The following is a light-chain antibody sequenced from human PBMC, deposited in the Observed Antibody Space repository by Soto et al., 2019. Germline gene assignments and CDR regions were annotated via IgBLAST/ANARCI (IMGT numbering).Light chain of an antibody. CDR3: QQRGNWPPT. CDR1: QSIGSF. V-gene: IGKV3-11*01. J-gene: IGKJ3*01. CDR2: DAS. Sequence: EIVLTQSPATLSLSPGERATLSCRASQSIGSFLAWYQQKPGQPPRLLIYDASNRATGIPGRFSGSGSGTDFTLTLSSLEPEDFAFYYCQQRGNWPPTFGPGTKVNI.